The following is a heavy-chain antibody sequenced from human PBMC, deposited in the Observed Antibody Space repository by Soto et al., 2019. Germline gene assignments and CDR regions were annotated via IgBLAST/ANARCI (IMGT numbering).Heavy chain of an antibody. CDR2: IYWDDDK. Sequence: SGPTLVNPTQTLTLTCTFSGFSLNTRGVGVGWIRQPPGKALEWLALIYWDDDKRYSPSLKSRLTITKDTSKNQVVLTMTNMDPVDTATYYCAHRLDYYDSSGYFHPWFDYWGQGTLVTVSS. D-gene: IGHD3-22*01. J-gene: IGHJ4*02. V-gene: IGHV2-5*02. CDR3: AHRLDYYDSSGYFHPWFDY. CDR1: GFSLNTRGVG.